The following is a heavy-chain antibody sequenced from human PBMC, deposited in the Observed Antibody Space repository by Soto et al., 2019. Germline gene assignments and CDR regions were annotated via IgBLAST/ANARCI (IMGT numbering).Heavy chain of an antibody. D-gene: IGHD4-17*01. CDR1: GGSFSGYY. Sequence: SETLSLTCAVYGGSFSGYYWSWIRQPPGKGLEWIGEINHSGSTNYNPSLKSRVTISVDTSRNQFSLKLSSVTAADTAVYYCARGRRTAVTIDYWGQGTLVTGSS. CDR2: INHSGST. V-gene: IGHV4-34*01. CDR3: ARGRRTAVTIDY. J-gene: IGHJ4*02.